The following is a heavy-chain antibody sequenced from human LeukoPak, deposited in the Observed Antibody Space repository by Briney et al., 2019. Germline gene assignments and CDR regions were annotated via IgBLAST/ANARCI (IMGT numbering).Heavy chain of an antibody. J-gene: IGHJ5*02. CDR2: IYYSGST. V-gene: IGHV4-31*11. D-gene: IGHD1-14*01. CDR3: ARTTPGRFDP. Sequence: SETLSLTCAVYGGSFSGYYWSWIRQHPGKGLEWIGYIYYSGSTYYNPSLKSRVTISVDTSKNQFSLKLSSVTAADTAVYYCARTTPGRFDPWGQGTLVTVSS. CDR1: GGSFSGYY.